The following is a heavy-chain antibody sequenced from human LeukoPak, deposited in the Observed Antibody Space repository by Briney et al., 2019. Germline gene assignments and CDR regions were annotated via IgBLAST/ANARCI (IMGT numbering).Heavy chain of an antibody. CDR2: IGSSSSPI. CDR3: ARDQAYSFDY. Sequence: GGSPRLSCAASGFTFSAYSMNWVRQAPEKGLEWVSYIGSSSSPIYYADSVKGRFTISRDNAKNSLYLQMDSLRAEDTAVYYCARDQAYSFDYWGQGTLVTVSS. V-gene: IGHV3-48*01. J-gene: IGHJ4*02. D-gene: IGHD4-11*01. CDR1: GFTFSAYS.